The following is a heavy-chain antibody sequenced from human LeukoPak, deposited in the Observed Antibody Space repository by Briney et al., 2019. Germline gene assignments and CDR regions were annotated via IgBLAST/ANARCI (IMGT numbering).Heavy chain of an antibody. D-gene: IGHD6-19*01. Sequence: SGGSLRLSCAASGFTVSSNYMSWVRQAPGKGLEWVAFVRYNGNDKYYADSVKGRFTISRDNSKNTVYLQMNTLRAKDTAVYYCAKAGSGWYAPYWGQGTLVTVSS. CDR1: GFTVSSNY. J-gene: IGHJ4*02. CDR2: VRYNGNDK. CDR3: AKAGSGWYAPY. V-gene: IGHV3-30*02.